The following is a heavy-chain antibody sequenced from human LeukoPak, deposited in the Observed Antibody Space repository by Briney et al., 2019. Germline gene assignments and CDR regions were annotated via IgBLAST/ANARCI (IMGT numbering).Heavy chain of an antibody. CDR1: GDFISSSRYY. CDR3: ARDRTQWYSSNWYGPFDP. D-gene: IGHD6-19*01. J-gene: IGHJ5*02. Sequence: SETLSLTCIVSGDFISSSRYYWGWIRQPPGKGLEWIGSIYYSGSTYYNPSLKSRVTISVDTSKNQFSLNLSSVTAADTAVYYCARDRTQWYSSNWYGPFDPWGQGTLVTVSS. V-gene: IGHV4-39*07. CDR2: IYYSGST.